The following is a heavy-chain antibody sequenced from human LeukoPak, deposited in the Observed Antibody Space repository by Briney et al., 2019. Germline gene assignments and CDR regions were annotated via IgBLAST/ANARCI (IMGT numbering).Heavy chain of an antibody. V-gene: IGHV1-18*01. J-gene: IGHJ6*02. Sequence: ASVKVSCKASGYTFTSYGISWVRQAPGQGLEWMGWFSAYNGNTNYAQKLQGRVTMTTDTSTSTAYMELRSLRSDDTAVYYCARDLYYDSSGRYYGMDVWGQGTTVTVSS. CDR2: FSAYNGNT. CDR1: GYTFTSYG. D-gene: IGHD3-22*01. CDR3: ARDLYYDSSGRYYGMDV.